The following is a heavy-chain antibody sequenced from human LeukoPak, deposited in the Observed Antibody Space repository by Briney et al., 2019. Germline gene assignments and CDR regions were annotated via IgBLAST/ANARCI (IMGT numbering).Heavy chain of an antibody. CDR3: ARDWSLDY. CDR1: GYTFSTYG. V-gene: IGHV1-18*01. J-gene: IGHJ4*02. Sequence: ASVKVSCKASGYTFSTYGINWVRQAPGQGLEWMGWISTYNGNTNYAQKLQRRVTMTTDTSTSTAYMELRSLRSDDTAVYFCARDWSLDYWGQGTLVTVPS. CDR2: ISTYNGNT. D-gene: IGHD3-3*01.